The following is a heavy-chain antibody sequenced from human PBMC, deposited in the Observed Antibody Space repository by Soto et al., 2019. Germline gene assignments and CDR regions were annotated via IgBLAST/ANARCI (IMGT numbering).Heavy chain of an antibody. CDR2: IWYDGSNK. CDR1: GFTFSSYG. J-gene: IGHJ6*02. D-gene: IGHD3-10*01. Sequence: GGSLRLSCAASGFTFSSYGMHWVRQAPGKGLEWVAVIWYDGSNKYYADSVKGRFTISRDNSKNTLYLQMNSLRAEDTAVYYCAGDLYYYGSGSYYNVREYYYYYGMDVWGQGTTVTVSS. V-gene: IGHV3-33*01. CDR3: AGDLYYYGSGSYYNVREYYYYYGMDV.